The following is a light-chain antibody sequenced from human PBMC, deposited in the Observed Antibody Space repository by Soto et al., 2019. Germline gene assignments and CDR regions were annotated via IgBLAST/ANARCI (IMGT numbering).Light chain of an antibody. Sequence: QPVLTQPASVSGSPGQSITISCTGTTSDIGGYNFVSWYQQHPGKAPKLLIYDVRNRPSGVSNRFSGSKSGNTASLTISGLQAEDEADYYCNSYRTISTYVFGSGTKVTVL. CDR3: NSYRTISTYV. CDR2: DVR. J-gene: IGLJ1*01. CDR1: TSDIGGYNF. V-gene: IGLV2-14*01.